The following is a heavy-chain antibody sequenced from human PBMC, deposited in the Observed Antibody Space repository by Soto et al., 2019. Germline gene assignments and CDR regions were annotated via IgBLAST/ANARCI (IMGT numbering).Heavy chain of an antibody. V-gene: IGHV3-48*01. CDR1: GFSFSSYS. J-gene: IGHJ5*02. Sequence: GGSLRLSCAASGFSFSSYSMNWVRQAPGKGLEWVSYISSSSSTIYYADSVKGRFTISRDNAKNSLYLQMNSLRAEDTAVYYCARHTERIAQIGWFDPWGQGTLVTVSS. D-gene: IGHD6-13*01. CDR2: ISSSSSTI. CDR3: ARHTERIAQIGWFDP.